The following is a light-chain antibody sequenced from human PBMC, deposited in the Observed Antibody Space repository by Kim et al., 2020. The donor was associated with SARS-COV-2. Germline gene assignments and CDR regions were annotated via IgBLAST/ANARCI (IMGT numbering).Light chain of an antibody. J-gene: IGKJ4*01. V-gene: IGKV3-20*01. Sequence: EIVLTQSPGTLSLSPGERATLSCRASQSVSSSYLAWYQQKPGQAPRLLIYGASSRATGIPDRFSGSGSGTDFTLTISRLEPEDFAVYYCQKYGSSPLTCGGGTKLEI. CDR2: GAS. CDR3: QKYGSSPLT. CDR1: QSVSSSY.